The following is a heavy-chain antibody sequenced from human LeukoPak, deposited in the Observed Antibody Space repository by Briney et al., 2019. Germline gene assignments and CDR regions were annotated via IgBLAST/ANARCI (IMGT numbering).Heavy chain of an antibody. Sequence: GGSLRLSCAASGFTVSSNFMSWVRQAPGKELEWVSLIYSGGDTYYADSVKDRFIISKDNSQNTVYLQMNSLRAEDTAVYFCARDHAPAFSNGYKYYGMDVWGQGTTVTVSS. CDR3: ARDHAPAFSNGYKYYGMDV. CDR2: IYSGGDT. D-gene: IGHD3-22*01. V-gene: IGHV3-66*01. J-gene: IGHJ6*02. CDR1: GFTVSSNF.